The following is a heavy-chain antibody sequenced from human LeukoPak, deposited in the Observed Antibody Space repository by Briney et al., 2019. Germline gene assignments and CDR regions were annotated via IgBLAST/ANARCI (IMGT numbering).Heavy chain of an antibody. J-gene: IGHJ2*01. D-gene: IGHD6-13*01. CDR2: IYHSGST. CDR1: GGSISSGGYS. Sequence: SQTLSLTCAVSGGSISSGGYSWSWIRQPPGKGLEWIGYIYHSGSTYYNPSLKSRVTISVDRSKNQFSLKLSSVTAADTAVYYCASSRGIAAAGSYWYFDLWGRGTLVTVSS. V-gene: IGHV4-30-2*01. CDR3: ASSRGIAAAGSYWYFDL.